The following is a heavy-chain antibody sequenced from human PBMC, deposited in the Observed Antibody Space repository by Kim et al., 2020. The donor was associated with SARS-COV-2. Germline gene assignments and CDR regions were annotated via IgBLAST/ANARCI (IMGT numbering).Heavy chain of an antibody. CDR3: ARGLGYCSGGSCYVDY. CDR2: ISSSSSYI. Sequence: GGSLRLSCAASGFTFSSYSMNWVRQAPGKGLEWVSSISSSSSYIYYADSVKGRFTISRDNAKNSLYLQMNSLRAEDTAVYYCARGLGYCSGGSCYVDYWGQGTLVTVSS. CDR1: GFTFSSYS. V-gene: IGHV3-21*01. D-gene: IGHD2-15*01. J-gene: IGHJ4*02.